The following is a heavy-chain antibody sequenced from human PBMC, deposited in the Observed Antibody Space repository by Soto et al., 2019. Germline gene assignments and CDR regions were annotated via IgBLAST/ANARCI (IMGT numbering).Heavy chain of an antibody. Sequence: GGSLRLSWAAAGFTIISIYMSWVRQAPGKGLEWVSLIYSGGSTYYADSVKGRFIISRDNAKNTLYLQMNSLRAEDTAVYYCVRDDFGLGIDYWGLGTLVTVSS. CDR3: VRDDFGLGIDY. V-gene: IGHV3-66*01. D-gene: IGHD1-26*01. CDR2: IYSGGST. CDR1: GFTIISIY. J-gene: IGHJ4*02.